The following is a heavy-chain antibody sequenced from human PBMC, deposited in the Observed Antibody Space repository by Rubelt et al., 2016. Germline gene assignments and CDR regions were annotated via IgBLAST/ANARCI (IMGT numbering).Heavy chain of an antibody. J-gene: IGHJ5*02. CDR1: GGSFSGYY. CDR3: ARGPRKFGWFDP. D-gene: IGHD3-16*01. CDR2: INHSGST. Sequence: QVQLQQWGAGLLKPSETLSLTCAVYGGSFSGYYWSWIRQPPGKGLEWIGEINHSGSTNYNPSPLCLLTISVDPSKTQFSLKLSSVTAADTAVYYCARGPRKFGWFDPWGQGTLVTVSS. V-gene: IGHV4-34*01.